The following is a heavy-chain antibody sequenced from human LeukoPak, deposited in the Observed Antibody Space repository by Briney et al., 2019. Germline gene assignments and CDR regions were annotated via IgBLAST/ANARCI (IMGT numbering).Heavy chain of an antibody. D-gene: IGHD3-3*01. V-gene: IGHV3-30*02. CDR2: IRYDGSNK. Sequence: GGSLRLSCAASGFTFSSYGMHWVRQAPGKGLEWVAFIRYDGSNKYYADSVKGRFTISRDNSKNTLYLQMNSLRAEDTAVYYCAKDDDFWSGHKFDYWGQGTLVTVSS. CDR3: AKDDDFWSGHKFDY. J-gene: IGHJ4*02. CDR1: GFTFSSYG.